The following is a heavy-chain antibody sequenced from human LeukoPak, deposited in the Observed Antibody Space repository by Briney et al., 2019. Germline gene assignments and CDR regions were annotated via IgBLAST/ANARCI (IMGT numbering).Heavy chain of an antibody. D-gene: IGHD3-22*01. V-gene: IGHV4-31*11. CDR2: IYYSGST. CDR1: GGSISSGGYS. J-gene: IGHJ3*02. Sequence: SETLSLTCAVSGGSISSGGYSWSWIRQPPGKGLEWIGYIYYSGSTYYNPSLKSRVTISVDTSKDQFSLKLSSVTAADTAVYYCAREPNNYYYDSSGLYAFDIWGQGTMVTVSS. CDR3: AREPNNYYYDSSGLYAFDI.